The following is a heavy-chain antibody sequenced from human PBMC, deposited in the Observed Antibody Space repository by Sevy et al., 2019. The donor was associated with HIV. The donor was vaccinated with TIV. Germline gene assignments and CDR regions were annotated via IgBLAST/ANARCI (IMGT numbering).Heavy chain of an antibody. CDR3: AVPKVTGTTTMFDY. J-gene: IGHJ4*02. D-gene: IGHD1-7*01. CDR1: GFSFSTSG. CDR2: IGGTTSTI. Sequence: GGSLRLSCAASGFSFSTSGMNWVRQAPGKGLEWVSYIGGTTSTIYYADSVKGRFTISRDNARNSLYLQMNSLRDEHTAMYYCAVPKVTGTTTMFDYWGQGTRVTVSS. V-gene: IGHV3-48*02.